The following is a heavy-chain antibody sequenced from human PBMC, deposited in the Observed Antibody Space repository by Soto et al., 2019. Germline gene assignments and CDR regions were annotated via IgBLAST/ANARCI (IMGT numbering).Heavy chain of an antibody. CDR2: IWYDGSNK. Sequence: GGSLRLSCAASGFTFSSYGMHWVRQAPGKGLEWVAVIWYDGSNKYYADSVKGRFTISRDNSKNTLYLQMNSLRAEDTAVYYCARAFRYYDSSGWLRRNYYYGMDVWGQGTTVTVSS. V-gene: IGHV3-33*01. CDR3: ARAFRYYDSSGWLRRNYYYGMDV. CDR1: GFTFSSYG. J-gene: IGHJ6*02. D-gene: IGHD3-22*01.